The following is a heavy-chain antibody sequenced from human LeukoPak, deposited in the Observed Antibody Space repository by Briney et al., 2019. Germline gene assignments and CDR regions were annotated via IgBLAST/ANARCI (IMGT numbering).Heavy chain of an antibody. D-gene: IGHD3-10*01. CDR3: ATSFPYGSGSYYSYYYYYYLDV. V-gene: IGHV1-24*01. J-gene: IGHJ6*03. Sequence: ASVKVSCKASGYTFTTYGITWVRQAPGKGLEWMGGFDPEDGETIYAQKFQGRVTMTEDTSTDTAYMELSSLRSEDTAVYYCATSFPYGSGSYYSYYYYYYLDVWGKGTTVTISS. CDR1: GYTFTTYG. CDR2: FDPEDGET.